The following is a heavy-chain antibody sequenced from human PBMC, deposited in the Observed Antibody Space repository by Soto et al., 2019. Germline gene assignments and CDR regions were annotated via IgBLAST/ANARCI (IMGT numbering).Heavy chain of an antibody. J-gene: IGHJ4*02. Sequence: PGGSLRLSSDASGVHVRNNFMTWVRQAPGKGLEWVSAIYSETTGGSTYYADSVRGRFTISRDNSKNSLFLQMNSLRVEDTAVYYCTSGHTTTGRVYWGQGTLVTVSS. CDR3: TSGHTTTGRVY. CDR2: IYSETTGGST. D-gene: IGHD1-1*01. V-gene: IGHV3-53*01. CDR1: GVHVRNNF.